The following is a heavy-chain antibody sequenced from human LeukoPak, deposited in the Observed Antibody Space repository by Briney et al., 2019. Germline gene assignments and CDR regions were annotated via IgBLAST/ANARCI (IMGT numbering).Heavy chain of an antibody. V-gene: IGHV4-4*07. J-gene: IGHJ6*02. D-gene: IGHD3-3*01. Sequence: PSETLSLTCTVTGRSISSYYWSWIRQPAGKGLEWIGRIYTSGSTNYNPSLKSRVTMSVDTSKNQFSLKLSSVTAADTAVYYCARVGYDFWSGLWAMDVWGRGTTVTVSS. CDR1: GRSISSYY. CDR2: IYTSGST. CDR3: ARVGYDFWSGLWAMDV.